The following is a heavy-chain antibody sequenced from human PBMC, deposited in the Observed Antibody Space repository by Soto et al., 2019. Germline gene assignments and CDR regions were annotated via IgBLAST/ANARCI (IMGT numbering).Heavy chain of an antibody. V-gene: IGHV4-59*01. CDR3: ARPSGSYSYYYGMDV. D-gene: IGHD1-26*01. CDR2: IYYSVST. J-gene: IGHJ6*02. CDR1: GASIRSFF. Sequence: QVHLQESGPGLVKPSETLSLTCTVSGASIRSFFWTWIRQPPGRGLEWIGNIYYSVSTNYNPSLKNRVTMSVDTSKKALSRMLTSVTAADTAVYYCARPSGSYSYYYGMDVWGQGTTVTVSS.